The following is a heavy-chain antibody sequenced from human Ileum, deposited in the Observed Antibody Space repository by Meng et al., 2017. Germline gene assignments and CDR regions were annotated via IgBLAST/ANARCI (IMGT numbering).Heavy chain of an antibody. J-gene: IGHJ4*02. D-gene: IGHD1-26*01. CDR1: GGSVSSNIAA. V-gene: IGHV6-1*01. CDR3: ASGSGSLDY. CDR2: TYYRSKWYS. Sequence: EQQGPGLGKPSQTLSLTCAVSGGSVSSNIAAWNWIRQSPLRGLEWLGRTYYRSKWYSEYAVSVKSRISITPDTSKNQFSLQMNSVTPEDTAVYYCASGSGSLDYWGPGTLVTVSS.